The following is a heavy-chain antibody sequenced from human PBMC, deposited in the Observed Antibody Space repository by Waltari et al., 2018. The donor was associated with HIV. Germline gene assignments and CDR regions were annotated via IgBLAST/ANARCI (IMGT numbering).Heavy chain of an antibody. CDR2: IYTSGST. D-gene: IGHD5-12*01. CDR1: GGSISSGSYS. V-gene: IGHV4-61*02. Sequence: QVQLQESGPGLVKPSQTLSLTCTVTGGSISSGSYSWSWLRQPAGKGLEWIGRIYTSGSTNYNPSLKSRVTISVDTSKNQFSLKLSSVTAADTAVYYCARDPFGGGYDWAFDIWGQGTMVTVSS. CDR3: ARDPFGGGYDWAFDI. J-gene: IGHJ3*02.